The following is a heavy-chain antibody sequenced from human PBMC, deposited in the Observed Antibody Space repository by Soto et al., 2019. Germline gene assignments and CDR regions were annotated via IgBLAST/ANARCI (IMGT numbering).Heavy chain of an antibody. J-gene: IGHJ4*02. V-gene: IGHV3-23*01. CDR3: ARISSSSCNDY. Sequence: GSLRLSCAASGFTFNTYAMNWVRQAPGKGLEWVSAISADGAGTYYADSVKGRFTISRDNSKNTLSLQMNSLRAEDTAIFYCARISSSSCNDYWGQGTLVTVSS. D-gene: IGHD6-13*01. CDR1: GFTFNTYA. CDR2: ISADGAGT.